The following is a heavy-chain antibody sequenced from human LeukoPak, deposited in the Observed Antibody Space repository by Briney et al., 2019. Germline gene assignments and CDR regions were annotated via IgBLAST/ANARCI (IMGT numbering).Heavy chain of an antibody. CDR1: GFTFSSYA. CDR3: AKDRYFDSSGPWGWYFDY. CDR2: ISGSDGST. Sequence: PGGSLRLSCTASGFTFSSYAMSWVRQAPGKGLEWVSGISGSDGSTYYADSVKGRFTLSRDNSKNTLYLQMNSLRAEDTAVYYCAKDRYFDSSGPWGWYFDYWGQGTLATVSS. D-gene: IGHD3-22*01. J-gene: IGHJ4*02. V-gene: IGHV3-23*01.